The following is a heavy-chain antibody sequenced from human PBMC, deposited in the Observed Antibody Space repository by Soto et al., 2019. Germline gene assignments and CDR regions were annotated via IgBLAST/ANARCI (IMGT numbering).Heavy chain of an antibody. CDR3: AREGYCSSTSCYWAVYYFDY. D-gene: IGHD2-2*01. J-gene: IGHJ4*02. Sequence: SLRLSCVASGFTFSSYSMNWVRQAPGKGLEWVSSISSSSSYIYYADSVKGRFTISRDNAKNSLYLQMNSLRAEDTAVYYCAREGYCSSTSCYWAVYYFDYWGQGTLVTVSS. CDR2: ISSSSSYI. CDR1: GFTFSSYS. V-gene: IGHV3-21*01.